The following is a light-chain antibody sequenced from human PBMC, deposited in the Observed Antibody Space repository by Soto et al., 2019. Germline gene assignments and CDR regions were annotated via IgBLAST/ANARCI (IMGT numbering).Light chain of an antibody. V-gene: IGKV3-15*01. CDR2: GAS. CDR1: QSVNNN. J-gene: IGKJ4*01. CDR3: QQRSNWPLLT. Sequence: EIVMTQSPDTLSVSPGERAILSCRASQSVNNNLAWYQQRPGHAPRLLIYGASTRATGIPARFSGSGSGTEFILTISSLQSEDFAVYYCQQRSNWPLLTFGGGTKVEIK.